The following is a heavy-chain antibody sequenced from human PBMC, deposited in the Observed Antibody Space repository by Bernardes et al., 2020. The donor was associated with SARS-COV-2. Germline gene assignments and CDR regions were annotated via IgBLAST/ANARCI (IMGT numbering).Heavy chain of an antibody. CDR2: FDPEDGET. CDR3: ATGSPVVTPDWFDP. D-gene: IGHD2-21*02. J-gene: IGHJ5*02. V-gene: IGHV1-24*01. CDR1: GYTLTALS. Sequence: APQKVCCKVSGYTLTALSMHWVRQAPGKGLEWMGGFDPEDGETIYAQKFQGRVTMTEDTSTDTAYMELSSLRSEDTAVYYCATGSPVVTPDWFDPWGQGTLVNVSS.